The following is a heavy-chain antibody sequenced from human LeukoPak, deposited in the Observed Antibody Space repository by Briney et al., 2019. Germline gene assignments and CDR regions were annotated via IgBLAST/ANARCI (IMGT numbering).Heavy chain of an antibody. CDR2: IIPILGIA. CDR3: ARVSGGYEFDY. V-gene: IGHV1-69*04. D-gene: IGHD5-12*01. J-gene: IGHJ4*02. CDR1: GGTFSSYA. Sequence: EASVKVSCKAPGGTFSSYAISWVRQAPGQGLEWMGRIIPILGIANYAQKFQGRVTITADKSTSTAYMELSSLRSEDTAVYYCARVSGGYEFDYWGQGTLVTVSS.